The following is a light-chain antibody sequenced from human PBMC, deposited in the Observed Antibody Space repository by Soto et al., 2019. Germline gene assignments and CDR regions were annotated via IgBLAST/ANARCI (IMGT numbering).Light chain of an antibody. CDR2: SAS. CDR1: QGIGVR. J-gene: IGKJ1*01. CDR3: LQVSSFPRT. V-gene: IGKV1-12*01. Sequence: IQMTQSPSSLSASIGDRVTITCRASQGIGVRLAWFQQKPGKAPQYLIQSASSLQSGVPSRFSGSGSGTEFILTINSLQPEDVAIYYCLQVSSFPRTFCQGTKVEIK.